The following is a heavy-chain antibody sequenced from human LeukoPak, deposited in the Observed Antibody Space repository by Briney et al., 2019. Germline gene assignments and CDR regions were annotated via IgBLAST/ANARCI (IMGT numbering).Heavy chain of an antibody. Sequence: TSVKVSCKASGGTFSSYAISWVRQAPGQGLEWMGGIIPIFGTANYAQKFQGRVTITADKSTSTAYMELSSLRSEDTAVYYCARSRTELRYFDWLKGMGLNWFDPWGQGTLVTVSS. CDR1: GGTFSSYA. CDR3: ARSRTELRYFDWLKGMGLNWFDP. V-gene: IGHV1-69*06. J-gene: IGHJ5*02. D-gene: IGHD3-9*01. CDR2: IIPIFGTA.